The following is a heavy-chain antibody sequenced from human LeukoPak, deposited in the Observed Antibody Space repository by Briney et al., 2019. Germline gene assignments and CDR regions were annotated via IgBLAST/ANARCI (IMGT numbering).Heavy chain of an antibody. Sequence: ASVKVSCKASGYTFTRYDMHWVRQAPGQRLEWMGWINAGNGNTKYSQKFQGRVTITRDTSASTAYMELSSLRSEDTAVYYCARTDYGDYFFSSWGQGTLVTVSS. D-gene: IGHD4-17*01. CDR1: GYTFTRYD. J-gene: IGHJ5*02. V-gene: IGHV1-3*01. CDR2: INAGNGNT. CDR3: ARTDYGDYFFSS.